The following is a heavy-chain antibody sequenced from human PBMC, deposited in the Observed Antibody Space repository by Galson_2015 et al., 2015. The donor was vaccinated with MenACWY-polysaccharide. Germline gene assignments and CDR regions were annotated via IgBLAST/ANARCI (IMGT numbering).Heavy chain of an antibody. Sequence: SLRLSCAASGFTFSSDAMSWVRQAPGKGLEWVSAISGSGGSTYYADSVKGRFTVSRDNSKNTLYLQMNSLRAEDTAVYYCAKGLGYCSSTSCYDYYYYGMDVWGQGTTVTVSS. V-gene: IGHV3-23*01. J-gene: IGHJ6*02. CDR3: AKGLGYCSSTSCYDYYYYGMDV. CDR1: GFTFSSDA. CDR2: ISGSGGST. D-gene: IGHD2-2*01.